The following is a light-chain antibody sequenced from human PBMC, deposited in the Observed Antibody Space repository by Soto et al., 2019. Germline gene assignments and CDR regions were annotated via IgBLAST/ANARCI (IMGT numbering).Light chain of an antibody. Sequence: QPVLTQSPSASASLGASVKLTCTLSSGYSTYAIAWHQQQSEKGPRFLMKINYDGTHSKGDGFFDRFSGSSSGAERHLTISSLQSEDEADYYCQSLDTGIQVFGGRTKLTVL. CDR2: INYDGTH. CDR1: SGYSTYA. J-gene: IGLJ3*02. CDR3: QSLDTGIQV. V-gene: IGLV4-69*01.